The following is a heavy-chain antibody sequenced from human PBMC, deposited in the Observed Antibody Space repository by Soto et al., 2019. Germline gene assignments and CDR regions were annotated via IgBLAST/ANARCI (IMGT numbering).Heavy chain of an antibody. Sequence: PGESLKISCKGSGYSFSTYWIAWVRQMPGKGLEWMGIIYPDDSETRYSPSLQGHVTISADKSFSTAYLQWTSLKASDSAMYYCARQGPGSYWGQGTLVTVSS. J-gene: IGHJ4*02. CDR2: IYPDDSET. CDR3: ARQGPGSY. CDR1: GYSFSTYW. V-gene: IGHV5-51*01.